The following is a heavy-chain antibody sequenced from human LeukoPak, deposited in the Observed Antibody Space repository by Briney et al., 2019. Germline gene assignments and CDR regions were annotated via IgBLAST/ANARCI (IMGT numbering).Heavy chain of an antibody. CDR2: ISSSGSTI. CDR3: ARTKWQLPWA. CDR1: GFTFSTSD. V-gene: IGHV3-48*03. J-gene: IGHJ1*01. D-gene: IGHD1-26*01. Sequence: PGGSLRPSCAASGFTFSTSDMNWIRQAPGKGLEWVSHISSSGSTITYADSVKGRFTVSRVNTKNSLYLQMNSLRADDTAIYYCARTKWQLPWAWGQGTLVTVSS.